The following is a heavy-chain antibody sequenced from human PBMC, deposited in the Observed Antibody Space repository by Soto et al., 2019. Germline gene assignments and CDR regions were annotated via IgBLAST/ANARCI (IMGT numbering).Heavy chain of an antibody. Sequence: QVQLVESGGGVVQPGRSLRLSCAASGFTFSSYGMHWVRQAPGKGLEWVAVIWYDGSNKYYADSVKGRFTISRDNSKNTLYLQMNSLRAEDTAVYYCARDLSFDWLWIFSHGMDVWGQGTTVTVSS. CDR2: IWYDGSNK. J-gene: IGHJ6*02. V-gene: IGHV3-33*01. D-gene: IGHD3-9*01. CDR1: GFTFSSYG. CDR3: ARDLSFDWLWIFSHGMDV.